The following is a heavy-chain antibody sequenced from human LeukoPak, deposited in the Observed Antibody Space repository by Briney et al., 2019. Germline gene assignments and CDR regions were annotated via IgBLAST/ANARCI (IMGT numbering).Heavy chain of an antibody. J-gene: IGHJ6*04. CDR3: AELGITMIGGV. V-gene: IGHV3-11*04. Sequence: GGSLRLSCAASGFTFSDYYMSWIRQAPGKGLEWVSYISHRGTTIYYADSVKGRSTISRDNAKNSLYLQMNSLRAEDTAVYYCAELGITMIGGVWGKGTTVTISS. CDR2: ISHRGTTI. CDR1: GFTFSDYY. D-gene: IGHD3-10*02.